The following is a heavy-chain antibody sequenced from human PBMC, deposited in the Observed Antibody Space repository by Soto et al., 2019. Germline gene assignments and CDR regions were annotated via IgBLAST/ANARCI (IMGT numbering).Heavy chain of an antibody. J-gene: IGHJ4*02. V-gene: IGHV4-59*01. D-gene: IGHD3-10*01. CDR2: IYYSGST. Sequence: PSETLSLTCTVSGGSISSYYWSWIRQPPGKGLEWIGYIYYSGSTNYNPSLKSRVTISVDTSKNQFSLKLSSVTAADAAVYYCASITEEENYYFDYWGQGTLVTVSS. CDR1: GGSISSYY. CDR3: ASITEEENYYFDY.